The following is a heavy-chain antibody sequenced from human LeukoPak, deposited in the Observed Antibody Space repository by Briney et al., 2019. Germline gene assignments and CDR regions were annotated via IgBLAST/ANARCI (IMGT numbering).Heavy chain of an antibody. V-gene: IGHV4-39*01. Sequence: SETLSLTCAVYGGSFSGYYWGWIRQPPGKGLEWIGSIYFSGNTFYNPSLKSRVTISVDTSKNQISLKLSTVTAADTAVYYCARHYHYGSGSYMPFHIWGQGTMVTVSS. D-gene: IGHD3-10*01. CDR3: ARHYHYGSGSYMPFHI. CDR2: IYFSGNT. CDR1: GGSFSGYY. J-gene: IGHJ3*02.